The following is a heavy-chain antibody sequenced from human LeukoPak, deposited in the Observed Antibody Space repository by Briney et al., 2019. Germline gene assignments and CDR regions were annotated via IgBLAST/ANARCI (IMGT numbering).Heavy chain of an antibody. Sequence: SETLSLTCTVSGGSISSSSYYWGWIRQPPGKGLEWVGSIYYSGSTYYNPSLKSRVTMSVDTSKNQFSLKLSSVTAADTAVYYCARDPPRYCGSTSCLTYYYYYGMDVWGQGTTVTVSS. CDR1: GGSISSSSYY. V-gene: IGHV4-39*07. CDR2: IYYSGST. J-gene: IGHJ6*02. CDR3: ARDPPRYCGSTSCLTYYYYYGMDV. D-gene: IGHD2-2*01.